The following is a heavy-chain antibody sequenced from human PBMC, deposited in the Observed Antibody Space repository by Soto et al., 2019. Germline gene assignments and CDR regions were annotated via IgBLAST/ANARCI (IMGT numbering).Heavy chain of an antibody. V-gene: IGHV1-69*02. CDR2: IIPILGIA. Sequence: QVQLVQSGAEVKKPGSSVKVSCKASGGTFSSYPISWVRQAPGQGLEWMGRIIPILGIANYAQKFQGRVTITADKSTSTAYMELSSLRSEDTAVYYCARGEMATIGDYWGQGTLVTVSS. CDR3: ARGEMATIGDY. J-gene: IGHJ4*02. D-gene: IGHD5-12*01. CDR1: GGTFSSYP.